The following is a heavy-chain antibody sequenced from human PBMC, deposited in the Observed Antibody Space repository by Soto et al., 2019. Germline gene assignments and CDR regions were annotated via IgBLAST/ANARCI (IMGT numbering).Heavy chain of an antibody. V-gene: IGHV3-23*01. CDR2: IGGSGVIT. J-gene: IGHJ4*02. D-gene: IGHD4-17*01. Sequence: EVQLLESGGGLVQPGGSLRLSCRASGFSFSSFAMTWVRQAPGKGLEWVSSIGGSGVITYYADSVKGRFTISRDNSRNTLFLHMNSLRADDTAVYHGAKDPNGDYVGAFDSWGQGTLVTVSS. CDR3: AKDPNGDYVGAFDS. CDR1: GFSFSSFA.